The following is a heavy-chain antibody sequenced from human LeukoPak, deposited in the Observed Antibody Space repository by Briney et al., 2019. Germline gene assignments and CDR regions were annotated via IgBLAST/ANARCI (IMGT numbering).Heavy chain of an antibody. CDR3: ARDIPADY. CDR2: ISWDGGST. CDR1: GFTFDDYT. J-gene: IGHJ4*02. V-gene: IGHV3-43*01. Sequence: GGSLRLSCAASGFTFDDYTMHWVRQAPGKGLEWVSLISWDGGSTYYADSVKGRFTISRDNSKNTLYLQMNSLRAEDTAVYYCARDIPADYWGQGTLVTVSS.